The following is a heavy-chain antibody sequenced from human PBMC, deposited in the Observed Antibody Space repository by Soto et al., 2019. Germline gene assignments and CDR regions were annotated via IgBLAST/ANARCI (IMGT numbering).Heavy chain of an antibody. CDR2: MNPNSGNT. D-gene: IGHD3-10*01. V-gene: IGHV1-8*01. J-gene: IGHJ4*02. Sequence: QVQLVQSGAEVNKPGASVKVSCKASGYTFTSYDINWVRQATGQGLEWMGWMNPNSGNTGYAQKFQGRVTMTRNTSISTAYMELSSLRSEDTAVYYCARGGVFFFAAPTNPFDYWGQGTLVTVSS. CDR3: ARGGVFFFAAPTNPFDY. CDR1: GYTFTSYD.